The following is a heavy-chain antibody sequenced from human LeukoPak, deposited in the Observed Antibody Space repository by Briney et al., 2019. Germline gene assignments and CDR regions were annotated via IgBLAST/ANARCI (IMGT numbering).Heavy chain of an antibody. D-gene: IGHD3-10*01. V-gene: IGHV4-34*01. CDR1: GGSFSGYY. Sequence: ASETLSLTCAVYGGSFSGYYWSWIRQPPGKGLEWIGEINHSGSTNHNPSLKSRVTISVDTSKNQFSLKLSSVTAADTAVYYCARGRGVLLWFGESPNFDYWGQGTLVTVSS. CDR3: ARGRGVLLWFGESPNFDY. J-gene: IGHJ4*02. CDR2: INHSGST.